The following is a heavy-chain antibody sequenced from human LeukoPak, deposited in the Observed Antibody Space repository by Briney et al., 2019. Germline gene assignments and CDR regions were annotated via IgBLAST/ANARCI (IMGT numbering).Heavy chain of an antibody. CDR2: NYTSGST. Sequence: PSEALFLSCPGSGGSIRSYYWSWIRQPAGSGLERIARNYTSGSTKSTPSLKSRVTMSLETSKNQFTLKLSSVTASDTAVYYCARDIAGYGMDVWGQGTTVTASS. CDR1: GGSIRSYY. D-gene: IGHD1-26*01. V-gene: IGHV4-4*07. J-gene: IGHJ6*02. CDR3: ARDIAGYGMDV.